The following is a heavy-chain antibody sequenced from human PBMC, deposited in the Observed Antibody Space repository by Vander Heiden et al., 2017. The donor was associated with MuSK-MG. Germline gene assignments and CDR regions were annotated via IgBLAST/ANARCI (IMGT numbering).Heavy chain of an antibody. D-gene: IGHD6-13*01. Sequence: QVQLVESGGGVFQPGRSLSLSCAASGFTFSSYGMHWVRQAPGKGLEWVAVIWYDGSNKYYADSVKGRFTISRDNSKNTLYLQMNSLRAEDTAVYYCASLAAAGPFDYWGQGTLVTVSS. V-gene: IGHV3-33*01. J-gene: IGHJ4*02. CDR1: GFTFSSYG. CDR2: IWYDGSNK. CDR3: ASLAAAGPFDY.